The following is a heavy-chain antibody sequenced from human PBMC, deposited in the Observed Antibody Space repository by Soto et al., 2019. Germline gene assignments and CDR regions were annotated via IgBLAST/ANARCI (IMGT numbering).Heavy chain of an antibody. D-gene: IGHD6-13*01. CDR2: IDPSDSYT. CDR3: ARGEDSSSWYRMNNYYGMDV. V-gene: IGHV5-10-1*01. Sequence: PGESLKISCKGSGYSFTSYWISWVRQMPGKGLEWMGRIDPSDSYTNYSPSFQGHVTISADKSISTAYLQWSSLKASDTAMYYCARGEDSSSWYRMNNYYGMDVWGQGTTVTVSS. CDR1: GYSFTSYW. J-gene: IGHJ6*02.